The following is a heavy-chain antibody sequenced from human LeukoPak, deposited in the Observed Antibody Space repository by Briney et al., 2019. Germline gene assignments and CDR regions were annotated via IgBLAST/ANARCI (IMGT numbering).Heavy chain of an antibody. Sequence: ASVKVSCKASGYIFTDFYIHWVRQTPGQGLEWMGMMRPNSGGTDYAQKFQGRVTMTRDTSISTAYMELRSLRLDDTAVYYCARDVPYSAPRY. CDR3: ARDVPYSAPRY. D-gene: IGHD5-18*01. J-gene: IGHJ2*01. CDR1: GYIFTDFY. V-gene: IGHV1-2*02. CDR2: MRPNSGGT.